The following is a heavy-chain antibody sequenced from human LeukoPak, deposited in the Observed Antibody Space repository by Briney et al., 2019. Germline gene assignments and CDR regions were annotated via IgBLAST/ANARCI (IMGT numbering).Heavy chain of an antibody. CDR1: GGSFSGYY. CDR2: INHSGST. Sequence: SETLSLTCAVYGGSFSGYYWSWIRQPPGKGLEWIGEINHSGSTNYNPSLKSRVTISVDTSKNQFSLKLSSVTAADTAVYYCARQKIRSYDFWSGRRHWFDPWGQGTLVTVSS. J-gene: IGHJ5*02. V-gene: IGHV4-34*01. D-gene: IGHD3-3*01. CDR3: ARQKIRSYDFWSGRRHWFDP.